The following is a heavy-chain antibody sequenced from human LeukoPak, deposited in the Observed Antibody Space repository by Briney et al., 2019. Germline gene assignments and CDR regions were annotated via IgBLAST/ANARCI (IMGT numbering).Heavy chain of an antibody. CDR2: ISAYNGNT. J-gene: IGHJ5*02. D-gene: IGHD6-13*01. CDR1: GYTFTSNG. Sequence: ASVKVSCKASGYTFTSNGISWVRQAPGQGLEWMGWISAYNGNTNYAQKLQGRVTMTTDTSTSTAYMELRSLRSDDTTVYYCATAGYSSSWYDPMSWFDPWGQGTLVTVSS. CDR3: ATAGYSSSWYDPMSWFDP. V-gene: IGHV1-18*01.